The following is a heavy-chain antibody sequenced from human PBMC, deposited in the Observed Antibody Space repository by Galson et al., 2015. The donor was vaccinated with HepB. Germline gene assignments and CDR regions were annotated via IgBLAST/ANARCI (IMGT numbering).Heavy chain of an antibody. V-gene: IGHV1-18*04. CDR3: ARGRYSKSWKGGLNY. CDR1: GYTFTSYG. Sequence: SVKVSCKASGYTFTSYGISWVRQAPGQGLEWMGWISAYNGNTNYAQKLQGRVTMTTDTSTSTAYMELRSLRSDDTAVYYCARGRYSKSWKGGLNYWGQGTLVTVSS. CDR2: ISAYNGNT. J-gene: IGHJ4*02. D-gene: IGHD6-13*01.